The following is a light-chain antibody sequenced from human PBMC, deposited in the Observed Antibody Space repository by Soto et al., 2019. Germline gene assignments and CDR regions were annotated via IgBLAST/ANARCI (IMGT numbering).Light chain of an antibody. CDR2: AAS. CDR1: QSVSNNY. CDR3: QQSSRSPIT. V-gene: IGKV3-20*01. J-gene: IGKJ5*01. Sequence: VVLTQSPGTLPLSPGERATVSCTASQSVSNNYLAWYQQKPGQAPRLLMYAASSRATGIPDRFSGGGSGTDFTLTINRLEAEDFAVYYCQQSSRSPITFGQGTRLEIK.